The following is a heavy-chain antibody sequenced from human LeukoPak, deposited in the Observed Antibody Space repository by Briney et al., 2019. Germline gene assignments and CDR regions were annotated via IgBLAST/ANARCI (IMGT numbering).Heavy chain of an antibody. CDR1: GGSLSGYY. CDR2: INHSGST. D-gene: IGHD6-19*01. J-gene: IGHJ4*02. CDR3: ARNGWYWLDY. V-gene: IGHV4-34*01. Sequence: SETLSLTCGVYGGSLSGYYWSWIRQPPEKGLEWIGEINHSGSTNYNPSLSSRVTISLDTSKNQFSLNLSSLTAADTAIYYCARNGWYWLDYWGQGTLVTVSS.